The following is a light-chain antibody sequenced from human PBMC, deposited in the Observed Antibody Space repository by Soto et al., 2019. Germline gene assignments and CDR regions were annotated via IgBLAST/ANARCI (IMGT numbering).Light chain of an antibody. CDR1: SSDIGNYNH. CDR2: DVI. J-gene: IGLJ1*01. CDR3: SSYTSSDTLYV. Sequence: SVVSQAASVSGSPWQSSTMSCTGNSSDIGNYNHVSWYQQHPGKAPKLVIYDVINRPSGVSNRFSGSKSGNTASLTISGLQADDEADYYCSSYTSSDTLYVFGTGTKVTVL. V-gene: IGLV2-14*01.